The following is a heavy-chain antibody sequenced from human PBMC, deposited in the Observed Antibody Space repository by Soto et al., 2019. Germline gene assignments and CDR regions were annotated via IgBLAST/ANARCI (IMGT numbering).Heavy chain of an antibody. Sequence: QVQLVQSGAEVKKPGASVTVSCQASGFTFNTYVITWVRQAPGQGREWLGWISVYHGNTNYAQKVQGRVTMTTDTSTSTAYMELRRLRSDDTAVYYCALQGSGSYRMFAYWGQGTLVTVST. CDR1: GFTFNTYV. J-gene: IGHJ4*02. V-gene: IGHV1-18*01. D-gene: IGHD1-26*01. CDR3: ALQGSGSYRMFAY. CDR2: ISVYHGNT.